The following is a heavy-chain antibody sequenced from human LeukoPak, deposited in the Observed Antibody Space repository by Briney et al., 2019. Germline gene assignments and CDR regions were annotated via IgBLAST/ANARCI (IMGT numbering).Heavy chain of an antibody. CDR2: INPKSGGT. D-gene: IGHD1-26*01. Sequence: ASVKVSCKASGYTFTGYYMHWVRQAPGQGLEWMGWINPKSGGTNYAQKFQGRVTMTRDTSISTAYMEVSRLRSDDTAVYYCARGSVESGRYFDYWGQGTLVTVSS. J-gene: IGHJ4*02. CDR3: ARGSVESGRYFDY. CDR1: GYTFTGYY. V-gene: IGHV1-2*02.